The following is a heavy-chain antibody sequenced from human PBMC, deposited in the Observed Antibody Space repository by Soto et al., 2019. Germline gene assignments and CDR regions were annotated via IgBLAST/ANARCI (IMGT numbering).Heavy chain of an antibody. V-gene: IGHV3-48*02. Sequence: EVQLVESGGGLVQPGGSLRLSCAASGFTFSTYGMNWVRQAPGKGLEWVSYISSSSSTIYYADSVKGRFTISREHAKNSLSLQTNRLVDRHTAVSDCARDGAHLTSGHNFVLNSWGPGTLFPV. CDR1: GFTFSTYG. J-gene: IGHJ4*02. D-gene: IGHD1-20*01. CDR2: ISSSSSTI. CDR3: ARDGAHLTSGHNFVLNS.